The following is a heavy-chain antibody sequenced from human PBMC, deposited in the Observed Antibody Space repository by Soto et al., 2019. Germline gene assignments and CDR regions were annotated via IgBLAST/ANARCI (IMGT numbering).Heavy chain of an antibody. V-gene: IGHV3-21*01. D-gene: IGHD6-13*01. CDR2: ISSGSTYF. J-gene: IGHJ4*02. Sequence: EVQLVESGGGLVKSGGSMTLSCAASGFTFSIATTIWVRQAPGQRLEWVSSISSGSTYFYYADSVKGRFSISRDNAKRSLFLQMNSLRVEDTAFYYCARGDGTGLHSSGWSPRFWGQGTLVTVSS. CDR3: ARGDGTGLHSSGWSPRF. CDR1: GFTFSIAT.